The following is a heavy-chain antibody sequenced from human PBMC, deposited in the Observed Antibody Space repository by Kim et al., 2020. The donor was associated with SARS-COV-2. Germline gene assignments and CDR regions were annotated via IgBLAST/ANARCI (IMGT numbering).Heavy chain of an antibody. Sequence: SETLSLTCTVSGGSISSSSYYWGWIRQPPGKGLEWIGSIYYSGSTYYNPSLKSRVTISVDTSKNQFSLKLSSVTAADTAVYYCARDIAARENWFDPWGQGTLVTVSS. J-gene: IGHJ5*02. V-gene: IGHV4-39*01. D-gene: IGHD6-6*01. CDR1: GGSISSSSYY. CDR2: IYYSGST. CDR3: ARDIAARENWFDP.